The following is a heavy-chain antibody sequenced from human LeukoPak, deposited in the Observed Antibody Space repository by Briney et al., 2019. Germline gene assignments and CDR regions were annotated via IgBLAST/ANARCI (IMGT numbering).Heavy chain of an antibody. CDR1: GGSISSSSYY. Sequence: SETLSLTCTVSGGSISSSSYYWGWIRQPPGKGLEWIGEINHSGSTNYNPSLKSRVTISVDTSKNQFSLKLSSVTAADTAVYYCARVSRYYDFWSGYQTAAYYYYGMDVWGQGTTVTVSS. V-gene: IGHV4-39*07. J-gene: IGHJ6*02. CDR2: INHSGST. D-gene: IGHD3-3*01. CDR3: ARVSRYYDFWSGYQTAAYYYYGMDV.